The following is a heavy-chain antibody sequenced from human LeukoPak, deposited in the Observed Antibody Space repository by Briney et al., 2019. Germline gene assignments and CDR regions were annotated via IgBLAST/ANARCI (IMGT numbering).Heavy chain of an antibody. CDR2: IYDSGST. V-gene: IGHV4-30-2*01. CDR3: ARSGSYEKPGDY. J-gene: IGHJ4*02. Sequence: SQTLSLTCTVSGASISSGGYYWSWIRQPPGQALEWIGYIYDSGSTYYNPSLKSRVTISLDGSKNQSSLKLNSVTAADTAVYYCARSGSYEKPGDYWGQGTLVTVSS. D-gene: IGHD1-26*01. CDR1: GASISSGGYY.